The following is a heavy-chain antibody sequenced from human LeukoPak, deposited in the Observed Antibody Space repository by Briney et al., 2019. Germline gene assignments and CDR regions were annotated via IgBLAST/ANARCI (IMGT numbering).Heavy chain of an antibody. V-gene: IGHV4-59*01. CDR1: RGSISSYY. J-gene: IGHJ3*02. D-gene: IGHD4-17*01. CDR2: ISYSGST. Sequence: SETLSLTCTVSRGSISSYYWSWIRQPPGKELEWIGYISYSGSTNYNPSLKSRVTISVDTSKNHFSLRLNSVTAADTAVYYCARDGADGDYDGAFDIWGQGTMVTVSS. CDR3: ARDGADGDYDGAFDI.